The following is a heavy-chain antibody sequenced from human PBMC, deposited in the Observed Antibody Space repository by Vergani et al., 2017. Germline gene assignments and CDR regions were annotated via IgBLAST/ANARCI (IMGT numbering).Heavy chain of an antibody. CDR3: ARDIVVVVAATPSAGMDV. J-gene: IGHJ6*02. Sequence: QVQLVQSGAEVKKPGASVKVSCKASGYTFTGYYMHWVRQAPGQGLEWMGWINPNSGGTNYAQKFQGRVTMTRDTSISTAYMELSRLRSDDTAVYYCARDIVVVVAATPSAGMDVWGQGTTVTVSS. V-gene: IGHV1-2*02. D-gene: IGHD2-15*01. CDR1: GYTFTGYY. CDR2: INPNSGGT.